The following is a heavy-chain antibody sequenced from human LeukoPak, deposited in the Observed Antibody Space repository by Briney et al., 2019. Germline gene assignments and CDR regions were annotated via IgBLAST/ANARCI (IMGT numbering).Heavy chain of an antibody. Sequence: ASVKVSCKASGYTFTSYYMHWVRQAPGQGLEWMGIINPSGGSTSYAQKFQGRVTMTRDTSTSTVYMELSSLRSEDTAVYYCARDTYYYDSSGYQMPDYYYYGMDVWGQGTTVTVSS. V-gene: IGHV1-46*01. J-gene: IGHJ6*02. D-gene: IGHD3-22*01. CDR1: GYTFTSYY. CDR3: ARDTYYYDSSGYQMPDYYYYGMDV. CDR2: INPSGGST.